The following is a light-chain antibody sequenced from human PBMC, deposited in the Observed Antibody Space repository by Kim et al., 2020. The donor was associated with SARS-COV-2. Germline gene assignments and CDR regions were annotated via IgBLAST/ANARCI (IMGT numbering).Light chain of an antibody. J-gene: IGLJ2*01. CDR3: QSYDSSLSGSV. Sequence: RVTTSCTRSTSNVVAGYDVHWYQQHPGAAPQILIYGNNNRPAGVPDRFSGTKSGTTASLAISGLQADDEGDYYCQSYDSSLSGSVFGGGTKLTVL. CDR1: TSNVVAGYD. V-gene: IGLV1-40*01. CDR2: GNN.